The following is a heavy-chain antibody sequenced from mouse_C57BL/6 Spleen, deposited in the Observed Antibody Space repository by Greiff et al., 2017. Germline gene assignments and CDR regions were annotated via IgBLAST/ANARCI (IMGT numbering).Heavy chain of an antibody. Sequence: QVQLQQSGAELVRPGASVTLSCKASGYTFTDYEMHWVKQTPVHGLEWIGAIDPETGGTAYNQKFKGKAILTADKSSSTAYMELRSLTSEDSAVYYCTSYYYGSRAYWGQGTLVTVSA. J-gene: IGHJ3*01. D-gene: IGHD1-1*01. V-gene: IGHV1-15*01. CDR3: TSYYYGSRAY. CDR2: IDPETGGT. CDR1: GYTFTDYE.